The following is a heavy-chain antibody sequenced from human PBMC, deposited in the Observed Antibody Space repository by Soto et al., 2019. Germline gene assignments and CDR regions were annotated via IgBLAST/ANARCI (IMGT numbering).Heavy chain of an antibody. CDR3: ARQPSGGWYHYYYVMDV. D-gene: IGHD6-19*01. CDR2: IYPGDSET. J-gene: IGHJ6*04. Sequence: KGLEWMGIIYPGDSETRYSPSFQGQVTISADKSISTAYLQWSSLKASDTAMYYCARQPSGGWYHYYYVMDVWGKGTTVIVTP. V-gene: IGHV5-51*01.